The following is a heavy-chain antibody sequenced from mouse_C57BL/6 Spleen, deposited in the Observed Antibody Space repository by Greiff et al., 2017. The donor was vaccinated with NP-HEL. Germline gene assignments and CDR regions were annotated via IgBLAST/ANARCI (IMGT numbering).Heavy chain of an antibody. V-gene: IGHV6-6*01. D-gene: IGHD1-1*01. CDR1: GFTFSDAW. Sequence: EVKLVESGGGLVQPGGSMKLSCAASGFTFSDAWMDWVRQSPEKGLEWVAEIRNKANNHATYYAESVKGRFTISRDDSKSSVYLQMNSLRAEDTGIYYCTRQRVYYGSSEYFDVWGTGTTVTVSS. CDR3: TRQRVYYGSSEYFDV. J-gene: IGHJ1*03. CDR2: IRNKANNHAT.